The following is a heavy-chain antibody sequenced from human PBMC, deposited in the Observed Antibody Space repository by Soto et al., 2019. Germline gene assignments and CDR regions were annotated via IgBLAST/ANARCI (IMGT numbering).Heavy chain of an antibody. CDR2: INAGNGNT. D-gene: IGHD6-19*01. V-gene: IGHV1-3*01. Sequence: QVQLVQSGAEVKKPGASVKVSCKASGYTFTSYAMHWVRQAPGQRLEWMGWINAGNGNTKYSQKFQGRVTITRDTSASTAYMGLSSLRSEDTAVYYCASSAVAGTLWGYYFDYWGQGTLVTVSS. J-gene: IGHJ4*02. CDR3: ASSAVAGTLWGYYFDY. CDR1: GYTFTSYA.